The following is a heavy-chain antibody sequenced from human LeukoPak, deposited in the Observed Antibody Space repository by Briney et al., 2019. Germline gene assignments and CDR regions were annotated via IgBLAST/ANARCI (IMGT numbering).Heavy chain of an antibody. CDR3: AKDHPGGIGGLSFDY. D-gene: IGHD1-14*01. J-gene: IGHJ4*02. CDR1: GFTFSDYW. CDR2: ISGSGGST. V-gene: IGHV3-23*01. Sequence: PGGSLRLSCAVSGFTFSDYWMSWVRQAPGKGLEWVSAISGSGGSTYYEDSVKGRFTISRDNSKNTLYLQMNSLRAEDTAVYYCAKDHPGGIGGLSFDYWGQGTLVTVSS.